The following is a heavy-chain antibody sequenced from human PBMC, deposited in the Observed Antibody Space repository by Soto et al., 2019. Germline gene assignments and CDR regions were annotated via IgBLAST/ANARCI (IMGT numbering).Heavy chain of an antibody. CDR1: GGTFSSYA. D-gene: IGHD3-16*01. V-gene: IGHV1-69*13. CDR2: IIPIFGTA. J-gene: IGHJ3*02. CDR3: ASPLRRPNAFDI. Sequence: SVKVSFKASGGTFSSYAISWLRQAPGQGLEWMGGIIPIFGTANYAQKFQGRVTITADESTSTAYMELSSLRSEDTAVYYCASPLRRPNAFDIWGQGTMVTVPS.